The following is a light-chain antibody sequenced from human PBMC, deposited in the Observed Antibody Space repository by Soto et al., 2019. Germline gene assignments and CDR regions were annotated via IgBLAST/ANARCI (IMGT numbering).Light chain of an antibody. J-gene: IGKJ4*01. CDR1: QSVRSN. CDR3: QQRSNWPLT. Sequence: QSSGTLSVAPGGRASLSCMASQSVRSNLARYHQKPRQAPRLLIYDASNRATGIPARFSGSGSGTDFTLTISSLEPEDFAVYYCQQRSNWPLTFGGGTKVDI. CDR2: DAS. V-gene: IGKV3-11*01.